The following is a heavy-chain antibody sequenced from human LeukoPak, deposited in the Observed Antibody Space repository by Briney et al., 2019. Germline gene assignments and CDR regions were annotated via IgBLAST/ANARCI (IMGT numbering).Heavy chain of an antibody. D-gene: IGHD3-16*02. CDR2: IYYSGST. V-gene: IGHV4-39*07. J-gene: IGHJ3*02. Sequence: SETLSLTCTISGGSISGSTYYWGCIRQTPGKGLEWIGNIYYSGSTYYNPSLKSRVTISVDTSRNQFSLKLNSVTAADTAMYYCVRDKSLSGDAFDIWGQGTMVTVSS. CDR3: VRDKSLSGDAFDI. CDR1: GGSISGSTYY.